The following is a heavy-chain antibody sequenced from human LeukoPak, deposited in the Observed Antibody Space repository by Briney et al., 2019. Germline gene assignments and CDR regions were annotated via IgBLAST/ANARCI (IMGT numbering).Heavy chain of an antibody. Sequence: GESLKISCKGSGYSFTSYWIDWARQMPGKGLEWMGIIYPGDSDTRYSPSFQGQVTISADKSISTAYLQWSSLKASDTAMYYCARQWRYCSGGSCSSLNWFDPWGQRTLVTVSS. V-gene: IGHV5-51*01. CDR3: ARQWRYCSGGSCSSLNWFDP. CDR1: GYSFTSYW. J-gene: IGHJ5*02. CDR2: IYPGDSDT. D-gene: IGHD2-15*01.